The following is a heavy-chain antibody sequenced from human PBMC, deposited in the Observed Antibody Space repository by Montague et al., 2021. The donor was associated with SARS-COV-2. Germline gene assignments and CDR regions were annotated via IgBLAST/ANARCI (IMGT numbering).Heavy chain of an antibody. CDR3: ARDDIVLQGVTKGMDV. D-gene: IGHD3-10*01. CDR1: GGSISSSNYY. Sequence: SETLSLTCTVSGGSISSSNYYWGWIRQPTGKGLEWIGNMYYSGSTYYNPSLKSRVTISIDTSKNQLSLKLSSVTAADTAVYYCARDDIVLQGVTKGMDVWGQGTTVTVSS. V-gene: IGHV4-39*07. CDR2: MYYSGST. J-gene: IGHJ6*02.